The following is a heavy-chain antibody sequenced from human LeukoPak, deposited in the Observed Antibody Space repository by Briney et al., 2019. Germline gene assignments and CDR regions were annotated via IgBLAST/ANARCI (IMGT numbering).Heavy chain of an antibody. V-gene: IGHV3-23*01. D-gene: IGHD3-22*01. CDR3: ANCCHSSGYPLGVDWDDFDY. Sequence: PGGSLRLSCAASGFTFSSYAMSWVRQAPGKGLEWVSAISGSGGSTYYADSVKGRFTISRDNSKNTLYLQMNSLRAEDTAVYYSANCCHSSGYPLGVDWDDFDYWGQGTLLTVSS. J-gene: IGHJ4*02. CDR1: GFTFSSYA. CDR2: ISGSGGST.